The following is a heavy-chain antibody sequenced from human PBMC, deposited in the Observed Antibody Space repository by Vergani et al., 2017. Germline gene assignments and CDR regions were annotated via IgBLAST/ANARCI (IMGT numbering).Heavy chain of an antibody. CDR2: IYPGDSEV. CDR1: GYIFSNFW. D-gene: IGHD3-10*01. Sequence: EKQLVQSGSETKTPGESLKISCQAFGYIFSNFWIGWVRQRPGRGLEWMGIIYPGDSEVKSNPTFRGQVIFSVETSVNTAYLQWRSLQASDTATYFCASGGHGSENGGALQLWGQGTNITVSS. CDR3: ASGGHGSENGGALQL. V-gene: IGHV5-51*01. J-gene: IGHJ3*01.